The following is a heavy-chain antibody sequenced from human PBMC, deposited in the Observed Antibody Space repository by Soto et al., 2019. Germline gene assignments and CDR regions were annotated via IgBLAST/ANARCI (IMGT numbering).Heavy chain of an antibody. Sequence: QVQLQESGPGLVKPSQTLSLTRTVSGGSISSGDYYWSWIRQPPGKGLEWLGYNYYSGSTYYNPCHWRRVTISVDTSKNQFSLKLSSVTDADTAVYYWAREGTGGDFYYYYGMDVWGQGTTVTVSS. V-gene: IGHV4-30-4*01. CDR3: AREGTGGDFYYYYGMDV. CDR1: GGSISSGDYY. D-gene: IGHD3-10*01. J-gene: IGHJ6*02. CDR2: NYYSGST.